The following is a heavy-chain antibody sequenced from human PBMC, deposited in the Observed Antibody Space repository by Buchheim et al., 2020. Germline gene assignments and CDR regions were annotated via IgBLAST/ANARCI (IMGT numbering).Heavy chain of an antibody. J-gene: IGHJ6*03. CDR1: GFTFSSYS. Sequence: EVQLVESGGGLVKPGGSLRLSCAASGFTFSSYSMNWVRQAPGKGLEWVSSISSSSSYIYYADSVKGRFTISRDNAKNSLYLQMNSLRAEDTAVYYCARDAVSEYSSSSVNYYYYMDVWGKGTT. D-gene: IGHD6-6*01. CDR2: ISSSSSYI. V-gene: IGHV3-21*01. CDR3: ARDAVSEYSSSSVNYYYYMDV.